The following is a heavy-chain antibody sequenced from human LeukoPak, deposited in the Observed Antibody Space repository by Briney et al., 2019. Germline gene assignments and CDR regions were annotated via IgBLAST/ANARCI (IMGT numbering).Heavy chain of an antibody. CDR3: ARAGNTAMVRALDY. CDR2: MWYDGSNK. J-gene: IGHJ4*02. V-gene: IGHV3-33*01. CDR1: GFTFRSYG. D-gene: IGHD5-18*01. Sequence: GRSLRLSCAVSGFTFRSYGMHWVRQVPGKGLEWVAVMWYDGSNKYYADSVKGRFTISRDNSKNTPYVQMNSLRVEDTAVYYCARAGNTAMVRALDYWGQGTLVTVSS.